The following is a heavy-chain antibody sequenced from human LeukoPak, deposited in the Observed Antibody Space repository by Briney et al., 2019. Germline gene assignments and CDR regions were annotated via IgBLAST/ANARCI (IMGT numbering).Heavy chain of an antibody. CDR3: AKTHSPLIEWELPPSRAFDI. V-gene: IGHV3-66*01. J-gene: IGHJ3*02. CDR2: IYSGGST. Sequence: GGSLRLSCAASGFTVSRNYMSWVRQAPGKGLEWVSVIYSGGSTYYADSVKGRFTISRDNSKNTLYLQMNSLRAEDTAVYYCAKTHSPLIEWELPPSRAFDIWGQGTMVTVSS. D-gene: IGHD1-26*01. CDR1: GFTVSRNY.